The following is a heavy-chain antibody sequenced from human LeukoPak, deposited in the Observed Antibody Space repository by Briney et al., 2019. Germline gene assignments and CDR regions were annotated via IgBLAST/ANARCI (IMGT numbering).Heavy chain of an antibody. J-gene: IGHJ4*02. CDR3: ARELVYYDSIGYYGVQFYY. Sequence: GDSLKISCKGCGYSFTSYWIGWVRQMPGKGLEWMGIIYPGDSDTRYSPSFQGQVTISANNSISPAYLQWSSLKASDSAMYYCARELVYYDSIGYYGVQFYYWVQGALVTVSS. CDR1: GYSFTSYW. D-gene: IGHD3-22*01. V-gene: IGHV5-51*01. CDR2: IYPGDSDT.